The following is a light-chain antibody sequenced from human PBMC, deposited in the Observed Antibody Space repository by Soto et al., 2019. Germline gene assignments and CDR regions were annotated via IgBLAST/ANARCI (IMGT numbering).Light chain of an antibody. CDR2: DAS. V-gene: IGKV3-20*01. CDR1: QSVSSS. CDR3: QQYGSSPIT. Sequence: DIVLTQSPATLSLSPGERATLSCRASQSVSSSLAWYHQRPGQPPKLVIYDASKRAVGIPDRFSGSGSGTDFTLTISRLEPEDYAVYHCQQYGSSPITFGQGTRLEIK. J-gene: IGKJ5*01.